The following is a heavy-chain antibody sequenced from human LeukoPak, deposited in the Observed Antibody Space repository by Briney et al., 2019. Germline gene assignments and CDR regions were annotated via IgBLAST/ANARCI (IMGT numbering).Heavy chain of an antibody. V-gene: IGHV5-51*01. J-gene: IGHJ5*02. CDR3: ARLGGTMVRGVIDWFDP. D-gene: IGHD3-10*01. CDR1: GYSFTSYW. CDR2: IYPGDSDT. Sequence: GESLQISCKGSGYSFTSYWIGWVRQLPGKGLEWMGIIYPGDSDTRYSPSFQGQVTISADKSISTAYLQWSSLKASDTAMYYCARLGGTMVRGVIDWFDPWGQGTLVTVSS.